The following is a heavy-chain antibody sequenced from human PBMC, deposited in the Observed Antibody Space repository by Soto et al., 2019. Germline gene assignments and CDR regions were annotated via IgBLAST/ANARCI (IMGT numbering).Heavy chain of an antibody. V-gene: IGHV4-4*09. J-gene: IGHJ5*02. CDR1: GESICIYD. CDR2: IYKGGSI. CDR3: ARAYYDRSGYAVDP. Sequence: SESLSLTCRVSGESICIYDWTWSRQPPGKGLEWIGYIYKGGSINYNPSLKSRVTISVDTSNNQFSLKLSSVTAADTAVYYCARAYYDRSGYAVDPWGQGTLVTSPQ. D-gene: IGHD3-22*01.